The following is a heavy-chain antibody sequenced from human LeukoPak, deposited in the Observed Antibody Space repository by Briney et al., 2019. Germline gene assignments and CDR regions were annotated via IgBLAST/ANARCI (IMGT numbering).Heavy chain of an antibody. CDR3: ARNYGDSESSWFDP. Sequence: SETLSLTCTVSGGSISSSSYYWGWTRQPPGKGLEWIGSIYYSGSTYYNPSLKSRVTISVDTSKNQFSLKLSSVTAADTAVYYCARNYGDSESSWFDPWGQGTLVTVSS. CDR2: IYYSGST. CDR1: GGSISSSSYY. J-gene: IGHJ5*02. V-gene: IGHV4-39*01. D-gene: IGHD4-17*01.